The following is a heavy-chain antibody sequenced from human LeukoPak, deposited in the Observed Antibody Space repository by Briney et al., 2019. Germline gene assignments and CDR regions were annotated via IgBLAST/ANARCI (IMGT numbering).Heavy chain of an antibody. CDR3: ARGLAWELLVPFDS. CDR1: GGSISSSSYY. D-gene: IGHD1-26*01. J-gene: IGHJ4*02. V-gene: IGHV4-39*07. Sequence: PSETLSLTCTVSGGSISSSSYYWGWIRQPPGKGLEWIGSIYYSGSTYYNPSLKSRVTISVDTSKNLFSLKLSSVTAADTAVYYCARGLAWELLVPFDSWGQGSLVSVSS. CDR2: IYYSGST.